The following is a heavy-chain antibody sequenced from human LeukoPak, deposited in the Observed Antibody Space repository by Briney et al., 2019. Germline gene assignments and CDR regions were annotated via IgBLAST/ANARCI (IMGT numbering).Heavy chain of an antibody. V-gene: IGHV1-2*07. D-gene: IGHD1-1*01. CDR1: GYTFTSYH. CDR3: ARDTRDTWNAEIDY. CDR2: VNPNSGGT. J-gene: IGHJ4*02. Sequence: GASVKVSCKASGYTFTSYHMHWVRQAPGQGREWMGWVNPNSGGTNYAHKFQGRVTMTRDTPISTAYMELSRLRSDDTAMYYCARDTRDTWNAEIDYWGQGTLVTVS.